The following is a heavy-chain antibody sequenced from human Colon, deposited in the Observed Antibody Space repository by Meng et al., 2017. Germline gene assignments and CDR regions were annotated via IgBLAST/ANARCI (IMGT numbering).Heavy chain of an antibody. J-gene: IGHJ4*02. CDR1: GGSRNNYY. Sequence: VFLKASGPGLVKPSETLSLTCTVFGGSRNNYYWSGIRQAPGKGVEWIGEIHPSGGTNYNPSLKSRVPMSIDNSKRQFSLNLSSVTAAHTAVYYCARGGGCVNGVCVSLDYWGQGTLVTVSS. CDR3: ARGGGCVNGVCVSLDY. CDR2: IHPSGGT. V-gene: IGHV4-4*09. D-gene: IGHD2-8*01.